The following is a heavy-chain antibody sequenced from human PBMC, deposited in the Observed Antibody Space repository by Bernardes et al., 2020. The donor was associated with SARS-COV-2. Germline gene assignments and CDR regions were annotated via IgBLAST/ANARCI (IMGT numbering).Heavy chain of an antibody. V-gene: IGHV3-21*01. J-gene: IGHJ5*02. Sequence: GGSLRLSCAASGFTFSSYSMNWVRQAPGKGLEWVSSISSSSSYIYYADSVKGRFTISRDNAKNSLYLQMNSLRAEDTAVYYCARDYFWSGYYGFNWFDPWGQGTLVTVSS. D-gene: IGHD3-3*01. CDR1: GFTFSSYS. CDR3: ARDYFWSGYYGFNWFDP. CDR2: ISSSSSYI.